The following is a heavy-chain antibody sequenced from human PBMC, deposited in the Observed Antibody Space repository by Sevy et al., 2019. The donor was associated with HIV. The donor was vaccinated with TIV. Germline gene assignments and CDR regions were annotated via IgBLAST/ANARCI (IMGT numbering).Heavy chain of an antibody. V-gene: IGHV3-13*01. J-gene: IGHJ2*01. Sequence: GGSLRLSCVASEFTFGNYDMHWVRQAKGKGLEWVSAIGLAGDTYYPGSVKGRFTISREKDKKSLYLQMNSLRAGDTAVYYCARAWRDRWYFDLWGRGTLVTVSS. CDR3: ARAWRDRWYFDL. CDR1: EFTFGNYD. CDR2: IGLAGDT.